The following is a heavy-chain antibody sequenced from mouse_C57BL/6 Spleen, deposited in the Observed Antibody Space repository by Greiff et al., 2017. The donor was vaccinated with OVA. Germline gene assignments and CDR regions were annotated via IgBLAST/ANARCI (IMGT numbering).Heavy chain of an antibody. CDR2: IDPSDSET. CDR1: GYTFTSYW. Sequence: QVQLQQPGAELVRPGSSVKLSCKASGYTFTSYWMHWVKQRPIKGLEWIGNIDPSDSETHYTPKFKDKATLTVDKSSSTAYMQLSSLTSEDSGVYYCARREGDYEGSSDYWGQGTTLTVSS. D-gene: IGHD2-4*01. J-gene: IGHJ2*01. V-gene: IGHV1-52*01. CDR3: ARREGDYEGSSDY.